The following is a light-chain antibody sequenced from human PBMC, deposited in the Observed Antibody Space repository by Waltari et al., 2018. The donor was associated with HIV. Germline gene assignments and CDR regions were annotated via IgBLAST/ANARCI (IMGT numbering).Light chain of an antibody. Sequence: HSALTHPPSASGSTGQPITISCTGTSSTVRAYNDVSCYQPPSSNAPKLMLYGVSNRPSGVSNRFSGSKSGNTASLTISGLQAEDEADYYCSSYTSSSTPLYVFGTGTKVTVL. J-gene: IGLJ1*01. CDR3: SSYTSSSTPLYV. CDR1: SSTVRAYND. V-gene: IGLV2-14*03. CDR2: GVS.